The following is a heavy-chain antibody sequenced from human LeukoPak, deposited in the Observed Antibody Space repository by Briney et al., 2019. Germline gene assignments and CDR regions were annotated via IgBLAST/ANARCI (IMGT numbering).Heavy chain of an antibody. CDR1: GLPFSSYG. CDR2: IYYSGST. J-gene: IGHJ4*02. D-gene: IGHD2-21*02. Sequence: PGGSLRLSCEASGLPFSSYGMHWIRQPPGKGLEWIGYIYYSGSTNYNPSLKSRVTISVDTSKNQFSLKLSSVTAADTAVYYCASMGYCGGDCQIGYFDYWGQGTLVTVSS. CDR3: ASMGYCGGDCQIGYFDY. V-gene: IGHV4-59*01.